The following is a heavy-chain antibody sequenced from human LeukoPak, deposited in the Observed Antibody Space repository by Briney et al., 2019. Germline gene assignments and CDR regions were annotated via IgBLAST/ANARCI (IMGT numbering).Heavy chain of an antibody. V-gene: IGHV4-59*01. J-gene: IGHJ4*02. Sequence: SETLSLTCTVSGGSISSYYWSWIRRPPGKGLEWIGYIYYSGSTNCNPSLKGRVTISVDTSKNQFSLKLSSVTAADTAVYYCARVDPDSSSTLEVFDYWGQGTLVTVSS. D-gene: IGHD6-6*01. CDR1: GGSISSYY. CDR2: IYYSGST. CDR3: ARVDPDSSSTLEVFDY.